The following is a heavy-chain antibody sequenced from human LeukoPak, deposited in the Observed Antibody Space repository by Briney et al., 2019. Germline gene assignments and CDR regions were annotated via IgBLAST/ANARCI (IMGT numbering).Heavy chain of an antibody. CDR3: AKGTVWFGELLYPDY. CDR2: ISGSGGST. CDR1: GFTFSSYA. V-gene: IGHV3-23*01. J-gene: IGHJ4*02. D-gene: IGHD3-10*01. Sequence: GGSLRLSCAASGFTFSSYAMSWVRQAPGKGLKWVSAISGSGGSTYYADSVKGRFTISRDNSKNTLYLQMNSLRAEDTAVYYCAKGTVWFGELLYPDYWGQGTLVTVSS.